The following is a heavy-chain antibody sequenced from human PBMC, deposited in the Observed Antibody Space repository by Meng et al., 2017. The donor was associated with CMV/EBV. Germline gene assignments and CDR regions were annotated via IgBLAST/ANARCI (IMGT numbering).Heavy chain of an antibody. Sequence: SETLSLTCTVSGGSISSYYWSWIRQPPGKGLEWIGYIYYSGSTNYNPSLKSRVTISVDTSKNQFSLKLSSATAADTAEYYCARGNGYYYDSSGYPLYYYYYGMDVWGQGTTVTVSS. CDR3: ARGNGYYYDSSGYPLYYYYYGMDV. CDR1: GGSISSYY. J-gene: IGHJ6*02. CDR2: IYYSGST. V-gene: IGHV4-59*01. D-gene: IGHD3-22*01.